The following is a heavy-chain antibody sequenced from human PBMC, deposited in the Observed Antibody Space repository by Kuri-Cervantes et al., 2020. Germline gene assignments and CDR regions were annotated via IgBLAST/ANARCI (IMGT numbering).Heavy chain of an antibody. CDR2: IYTSGIT. V-gene: IGHV4-4*07. Sequence: SETLSLTCTVSGDSIRSYYWGWVRQPAGKGLEWIGRIYTSGITNYNPSLKSRVTISVDTSKNQFSLKLSSVTAADTAVYYCARPSIAVAGRGYYFDYWGQGTLVTVSS. CDR3: ARPSIAVAGRGYYFDY. CDR1: GDSIRSYY. J-gene: IGHJ4*02. D-gene: IGHD6-19*01.